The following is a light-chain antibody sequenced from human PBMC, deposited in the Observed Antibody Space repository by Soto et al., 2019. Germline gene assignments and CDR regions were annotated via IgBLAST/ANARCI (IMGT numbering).Light chain of an antibody. CDR1: SSDVGGYNY. V-gene: IGLV2-14*01. J-gene: IGLJ2*01. Sequence: QSALTQPASVSGSPGQSITISCTGTSSDVGGYNYVSWYQQHPGKAPKLMIYDVSNRPSGVSNRFSGSKSGNTASLTISGRQAEDEAEDDCSSYTSSSTLMVFGGGTKLTVL. CDR3: SSYTSSSTLMV. CDR2: DVS.